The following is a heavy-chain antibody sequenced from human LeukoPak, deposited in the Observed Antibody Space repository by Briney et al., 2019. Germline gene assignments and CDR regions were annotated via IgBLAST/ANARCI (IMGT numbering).Heavy chain of an antibody. D-gene: IGHD3-22*01. CDR2: ITGSGETK. J-gene: IGHJ4*02. V-gene: IGHV3-23*01. Sequence: GGSLRLSCVVSGFTFSDFAMSWVRRAPGKGLEWVSAITGSGETKYYADSVKGRFTISRDNSKNTLYLQMNSLRGEDTAEYFCAKESLVVIESYFDNWGQGTLVTVSS. CDR1: GFTFSDFA. CDR3: AKESLVVIESYFDN.